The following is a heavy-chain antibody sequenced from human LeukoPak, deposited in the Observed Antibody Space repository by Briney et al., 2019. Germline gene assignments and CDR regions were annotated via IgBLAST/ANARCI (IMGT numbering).Heavy chain of an antibody. Sequence: GGSLRLSCAASGFTFSSYWMSWVRQAPGKGLEWVANIKQDGSEKYYVDSVKGRFTISRDNSKNTLYLQMNSLRAEDTAVYYCAKDQEVVPGDAFDIWGQGTMVTVSA. J-gene: IGHJ3*02. D-gene: IGHD2-2*01. CDR1: GFTFSSYW. CDR2: IKQDGSEK. V-gene: IGHV3-7*03. CDR3: AKDQEVVPGDAFDI.